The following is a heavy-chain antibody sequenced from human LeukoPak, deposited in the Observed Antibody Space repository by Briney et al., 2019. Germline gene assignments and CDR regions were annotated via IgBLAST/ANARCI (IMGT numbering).Heavy chain of an antibody. CDR3: AKESWHYYFDY. CDR1: GFTFRNYG. CDR2: ISGSGGST. J-gene: IGHJ4*02. V-gene: IGHV3-23*01. D-gene: IGHD6-13*01. Sequence: GGSLRLSCAASGFTFRNYGMSWVRQAPGKGLEWVSAISGSGGSTYYADSVKGRFTISRDNSKNTLYLQMNSLRAEDTAVYYCAKESWHYYFDYWGQGTLVTVSS.